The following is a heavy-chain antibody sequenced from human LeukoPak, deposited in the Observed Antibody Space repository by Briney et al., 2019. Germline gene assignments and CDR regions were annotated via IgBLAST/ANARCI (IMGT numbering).Heavy chain of an antibody. D-gene: IGHD2-2*01. CDR3: ARDRRVVPAAVYYYYYGMDV. V-gene: IGHV3-30*04. CDR2: ISYDVRNK. Sequence: LCLSSALSVFTFSGDAMSGGRQAPGKGLGWGAGISYDVRNKYSADSVKGRFTISRDNSKYTLYLQMNSLSAEDTDVYYCARDRRVVPAAVYYYYYGMDVWGQGTTVTVSS. J-gene: IGHJ6*02. CDR1: VFTFSGDA.